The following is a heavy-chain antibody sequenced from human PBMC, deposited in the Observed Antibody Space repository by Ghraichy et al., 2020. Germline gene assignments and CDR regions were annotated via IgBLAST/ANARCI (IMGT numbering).Heavy chain of an antibody. V-gene: IGHV4-30-2*01. CDR1: SGSISSGDS. CDR2: IYHSGST. J-gene: IGHJ4*02. D-gene: IGHD4-17*01. Sequence: LSLTCAVSSGSISSGDSWSWIRQPPGKGLEWIGYIYHSGSTYYNPSLKSRVTISVDRSKNQFSLKLSSVTAADTAVYYCARATLDYGDHPFDYWGQGTLVTVSS. CDR3: ARATLDYGDHPFDY.